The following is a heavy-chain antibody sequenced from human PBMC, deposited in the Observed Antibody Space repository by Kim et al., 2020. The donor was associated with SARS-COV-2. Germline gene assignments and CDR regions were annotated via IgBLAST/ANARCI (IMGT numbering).Heavy chain of an antibody. CDR2: TSSSSSTI. CDR3: ARGGPTRYYGMDV. CDR1: GFTFSNYG. J-gene: IGHJ6*02. V-gene: IGHV3-48*02. Sequence: GGSLRLSCAASGFTFSNYGMNWVRQAPGKGLDWVSYTSSSSSTISYADSVKGRFTFSRDNAKNSLYLQMNILRDEDTAVYYCARGGPTRYYGMDVWGQGTTVTVSS. D-gene: IGHD3-10*01.